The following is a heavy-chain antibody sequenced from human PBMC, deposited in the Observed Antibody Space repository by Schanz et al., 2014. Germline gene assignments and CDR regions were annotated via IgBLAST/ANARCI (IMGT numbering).Heavy chain of an antibody. CDR1: GFTFSSYS. J-gene: IGHJ4*02. CDR3: ARKVVATIGGYYDN. CDR2: IGTSGGT. D-gene: IGHD5-12*01. V-gene: IGHV3-23*04. Sequence: EVQLVESGGGLVQPGGSLRLSCAASGFTFSSYSMNWVRQAPGKGLEWVSTIGTSGGTNYAESVKGRFTISRDNSKNTLYLQMNSLRAEDTAVYYCARKVVATIGGYYDNWGQGTLVTVSS.